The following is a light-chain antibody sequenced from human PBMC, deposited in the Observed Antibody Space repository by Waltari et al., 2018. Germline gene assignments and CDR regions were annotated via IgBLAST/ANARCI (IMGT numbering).Light chain of an antibody. J-gene: IGKJ2*01. Sequence: EIVLTQSPGTLSLSPGERATLCCRASQSVSSSYLAWYQQKPGQAPRLLIYGASSRATGIPDRFSRSGSGTDFTLTISRLEPEDFAVYYCQQYGSSPHTFGQGTKLVIK. CDR2: GAS. CDR3: QQYGSSPHT. CDR1: QSVSSSY. V-gene: IGKV3-20*01.